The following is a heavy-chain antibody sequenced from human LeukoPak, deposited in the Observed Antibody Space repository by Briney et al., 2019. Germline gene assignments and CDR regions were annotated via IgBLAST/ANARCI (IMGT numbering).Heavy chain of an antibody. D-gene: IGHD7-27*01. V-gene: IGHV1-18*01. J-gene: IGHJ5*02. CDR1: GGTFSSYA. CDR2: ISAYNGNT. CDR3: ARDLGTTEFDP. Sequence: GASVKVSCKASGGTFSSYAISWVRQAPGQGLEWMGWISAYNGNTNYAQKLQGRVTMTTDTSTSTAYMELRSLRSDDTAVYYCARDLGTTEFDPWGQGTLVTVSS.